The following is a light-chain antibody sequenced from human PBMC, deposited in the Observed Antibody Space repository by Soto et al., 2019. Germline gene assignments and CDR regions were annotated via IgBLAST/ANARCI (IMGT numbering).Light chain of an antibody. Sequence: AIQMTQSPSSLSASVGDRVTMTCRASQGIRKDLAWYQQKPGKAPKLLIYATSSLQSGVPSRFSGSGSGRDFTLTISSLQPEDFATYYCQQLNGYPFTFGPGTKVDIK. V-gene: IGKV1-6*02. CDR3: QQLNGYPFT. CDR1: QGIRKD. CDR2: ATS. J-gene: IGKJ3*01.